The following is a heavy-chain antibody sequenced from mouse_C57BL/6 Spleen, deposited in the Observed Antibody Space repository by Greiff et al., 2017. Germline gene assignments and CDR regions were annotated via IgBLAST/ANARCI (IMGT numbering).Heavy chain of an antibody. J-gene: IGHJ2*01. V-gene: IGHV5-12*01. D-gene: IGHD2-1*01. CDR2: ISNGGCST. CDR3: AIASGNWSPFDY. CDR1: GFTFSSYA. Sequence: EVQLMESGEGLVKPGGSLKLSCAASGFTFSSYAMSWVRQTPEKRLEWVAYISNGGCSTYYPDTVKGRFTSSRDTAKNTLYMQMSRLKSEDTAMYDCAIASGNWSPFDYWGQGTTLTGSS.